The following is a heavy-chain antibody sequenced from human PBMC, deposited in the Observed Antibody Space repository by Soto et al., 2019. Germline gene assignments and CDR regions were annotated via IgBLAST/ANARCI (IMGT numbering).Heavy chain of an antibody. D-gene: IGHD6-19*01. J-gene: IGHJ5*02. CDR2: ISHDGINK. Sequence: QVRLVESGGGVVQPGRSLRLSCTASGFSFSSYAMYWFRQPPGKGLEWVAVISHDGINKHYADSVKGRVNVSRDNSNRSLDLQLNSLRGEDTAMYYCARDMYSSDYFVKWFEPWGQGTLVTVSS. CDR3: ARDMYSSDYFVKWFEP. CDR1: GFSFSSYA. V-gene: IGHV3-30-3*01.